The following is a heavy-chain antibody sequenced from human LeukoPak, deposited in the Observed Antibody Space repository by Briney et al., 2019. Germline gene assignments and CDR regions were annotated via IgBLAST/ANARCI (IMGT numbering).Heavy chain of an antibody. CDR2: ISGSGGST. Sequence: GGSLRLSCAASGFTFSSYAMSWARQAPGKGREWVSAISGSGGSTYYADSVKGRFTISRDNSKNTLYLQMNSLRAEDTAVYYCAKVGVRLYYFDYWGQRTLVTVSS. CDR3: AKVGVRLYYFDY. J-gene: IGHJ4*02. V-gene: IGHV3-23*01. CDR1: GFTFSSYA. D-gene: IGHD2-2*01.